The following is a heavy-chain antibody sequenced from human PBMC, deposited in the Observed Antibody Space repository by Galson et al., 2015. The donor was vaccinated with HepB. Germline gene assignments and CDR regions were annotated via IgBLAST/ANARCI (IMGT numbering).Heavy chain of an antibody. CDR1: GFTFSSYG. CDR3: ARDRPWSGGSCYHGWFDP. V-gene: IGHV3-33*08. CDR2: IWYDGSNK. J-gene: IGHJ5*02. Sequence: SLRLSCAASGFTFSSYGMHWVRQAPGKGLEWVAVIWYDGSNKYYADSVKGRFTISRDNSKNTLYLQMNSLRDEDTAVYYCARDRPWSGGSCYHGWFDPWGQGTLVTVSS. D-gene: IGHD2-15*01.